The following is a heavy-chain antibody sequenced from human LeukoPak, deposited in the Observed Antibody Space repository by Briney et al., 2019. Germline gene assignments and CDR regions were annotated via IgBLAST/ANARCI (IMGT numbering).Heavy chain of an antibody. CDR2: MNPNSGNT. CDR1: GYTFTSYD. V-gene: IGHV1-8*01. D-gene: IGHD3-3*01. J-gene: IGHJ5*02. CDR3: ARGALVNLEWLPSNWFDP. Sequence: GASVKVSCKASGYTFTSYDINWVRQATGQGLEWMGWMNPNSGNTGYAQKFQGRVTMTRNTSISTAYMELSSLRSEDTAVYYCARGALVNLEWLPSNWFDPWGQGTLVTVSS.